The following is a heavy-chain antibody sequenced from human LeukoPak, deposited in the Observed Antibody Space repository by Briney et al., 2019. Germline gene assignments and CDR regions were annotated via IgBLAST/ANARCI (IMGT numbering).Heavy chain of an antibody. CDR2: INHSGST. Sequence: SETLSLTCTVSGGSISSSSYYWGWIRQPPGKGLEWIGEINHSGSTNSNPSLKSRVAISVDTSKNQFSLKLSSVTAADTAVYYCAGDYRGSLDYWGQGTLVTVSS. V-gene: IGHV4-39*07. D-gene: IGHD4-11*01. CDR1: GGSISSSSYY. CDR3: AGDYRGSLDY. J-gene: IGHJ4*02.